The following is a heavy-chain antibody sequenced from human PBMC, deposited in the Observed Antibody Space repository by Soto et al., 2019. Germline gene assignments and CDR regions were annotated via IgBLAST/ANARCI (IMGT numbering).Heavy chain of an antibody. D-gene: IGHD3-16*02. CDR1: GFTFSSYG. CDR2: IWYDGSNK. Sequence: GGSLRLSCAASGFTFSSYGMHWVRQAPGKGLEWVAVIWYDGSNKYYADSVKGRFTISRDNSKNTLYLQMNSLRAEDTAVYYCARDPRGRQRNDPDYDYIWGSYPEFDYWGQGTLVTVSS. V-gene: IGHV3-33*01. J-gene: IGHJ4*02. CDR3: ARDPRGRQRNDPDYDYIWGSYPEFDY.